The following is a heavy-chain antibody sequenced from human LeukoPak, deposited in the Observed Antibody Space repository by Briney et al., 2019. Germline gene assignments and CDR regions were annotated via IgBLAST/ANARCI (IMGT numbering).Heavy chain of an antibody. CDR2: ITPSRDST. CDR1: GYTFTSYY. J-gene: IGHJ4*02. CDR3: AGEGGDGYNFDY. D-gene: IGHD5-24*01. V-gene: IGHV1-46*01. Sequence: ASVTVSCKASGYTFTSYYMHWVRQAPGQGLEWMGIITPSRDSTNYAQKFQGRVTMTRDTSTSIVYMELNSPRAEDTALYYCAGEGGDGYNFDYWGQGTLVTVSS.